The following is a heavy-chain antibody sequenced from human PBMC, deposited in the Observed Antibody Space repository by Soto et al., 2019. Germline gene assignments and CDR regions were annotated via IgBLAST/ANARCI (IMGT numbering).Heavy chain of an antibody. V-gene: IGHV4-59*01. D-gene: IGHD2-21*01. Sequence: SVTLWLTCTVSGACRSHYYGRCVRQPPGKGLEWIGYMHSTGRANSNSSLNSRVSISVDTSKNRFSLSLTSVTPADTAVYYCGRSGPSFVGAWWGRGILVPASS. CDR1: GACRSHYY. J-gene: IGHJ4*02. CDR2: MHSTGRA. CDR3: GRSGPSFVGAW.